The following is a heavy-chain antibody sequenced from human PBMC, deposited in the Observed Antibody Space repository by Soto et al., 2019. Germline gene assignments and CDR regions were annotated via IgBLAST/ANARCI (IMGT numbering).Heavy chain of an antibody. CDR2: IYYSGNT. CDR3: ARGVYTAKVGY. Sequence: VQLVESGGGLIQPGGSLRLSCAASGFTVSSNHMTWVRQAQGRGPEWVSTIYYSGNTYYADSVKGRFTISRDNSKNMLYLQMNSLRAEDTAVYYCARGVYTAKVGYWGQGTLVTVSS. J-gene: IGHJ4*02. D-gene: IGHD5-18*01. V-gene: IGHV3-53*01. CDR1: GFTVSSNH.